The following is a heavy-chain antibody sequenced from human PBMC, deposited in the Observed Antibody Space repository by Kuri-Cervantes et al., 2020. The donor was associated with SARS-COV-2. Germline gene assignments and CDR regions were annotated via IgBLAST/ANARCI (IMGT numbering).Heavy chain of an antibody. D-gene: IGHD6-13*01. CDR3: ARGRRIAAAGRSLKYYYYMDV. CDR1: GFTFSSYA. J-gene: IGHJ6*03. CDR2: IKQDGSEK. V-gene: IGHV3-7*01. Sequence: GESLKISCAASGFTFSSYAMSWVRQAPGKGLEWVANIKQDGSEKYYVDSVKGRFTIFRDNAKNSLYLQMNSLRAEDTAVYYCARGRRIAAAGRSLKYYYYMDVWGKGTTVTVSS.